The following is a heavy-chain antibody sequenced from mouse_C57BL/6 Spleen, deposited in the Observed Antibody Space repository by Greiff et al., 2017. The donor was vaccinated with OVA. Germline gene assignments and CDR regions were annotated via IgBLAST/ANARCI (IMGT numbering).Heavy chain of an antibody. Sequence: VQLQQSGTVLARPGASVKMSCKTSGYTFTSYWMHWVKQRPGQGLEWIGAIYPGNSDTSYNQKFKGKAKLTAVTSASTAYMELSSLTNEDSAVYYCTREPPITTVVAPFDYWGQGTTLTVSS. CDR3: TREPPITTVVAPFDY. J-gene: IGHJ2*01. CDR2: IYPGNSDT. D-gene: IGHD1-1*01. CDR1: GYTFTSYW. V-gene: IGHV1-5*01.